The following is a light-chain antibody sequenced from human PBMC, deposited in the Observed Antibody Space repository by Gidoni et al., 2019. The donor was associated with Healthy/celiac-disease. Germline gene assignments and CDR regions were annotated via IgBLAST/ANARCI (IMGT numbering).Light chain of an antibody. Sequence: DIVMTQSPDSLAVSPGERATINCKSSQSVLYSSNNKNYLAWYQQKPGQPPKLLIYWASTRESGVPDRFSGSGSGTDFTLTISSLQAEDVAAYYCQQYYSTPRTFGQGTKVEIK. CDR3: QQYYSTPRT. CDR1: QSVLYSSNNKNY. J-gene: IGKJ1*01. CDR2: WAS. V-gene: IGKV4-1*01.